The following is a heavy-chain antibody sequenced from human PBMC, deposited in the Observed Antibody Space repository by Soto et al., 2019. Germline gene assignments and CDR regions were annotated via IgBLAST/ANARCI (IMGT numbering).Heavy chain of an antibody. V-gene: IGHV5-51*01. CDR2: IYPGDSDT. D-gene: IGHD6-13*01. CDR3: ARVLSSSWFPFDY. CDR1: GYSFTSYW. Sequence: PGESLKISCKGSGYSFTSYWIGWVRQMPGKGLEWMGIIYPGDSDTRYSPSFQSQVTISADKSISTAYLQWSSLKASDTAIYYCARVLSSSWFPFDYWGQGTLVTVSS. J-gene: IGHJ4*02.